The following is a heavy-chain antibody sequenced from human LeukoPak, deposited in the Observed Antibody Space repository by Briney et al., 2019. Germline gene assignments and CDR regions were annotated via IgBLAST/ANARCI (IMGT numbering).Heavy chain of an antibody. Sequence: PGGSLRLSCAASGFIVSNNYMSSVRQAPGKGLEWISLIYTSGSTYYAASVKGRFTISRDNAKNTLDLQMNSLRAEDTAVYYCARGEKSWINGFDLWGQGTLVTVSS. V-gene: IGHV3-66*01. D-gene: IGHD2-8*01. CDR2: IYTSGST. J-gene: IGHJ4*02. CDR3: ARGEKSWINGFDL. CDR1: GFIVSNNY.